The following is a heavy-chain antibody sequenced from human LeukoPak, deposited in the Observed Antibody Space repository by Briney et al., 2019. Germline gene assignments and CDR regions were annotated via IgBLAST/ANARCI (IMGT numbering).Heavy chain of an antibody. CDR3: AKRSRTVTTIDS. CDR1: GFTFSSVA. CDR2: VSVSGDIS. Sequence: GGSLRLSCAASGFTFSSVAMSWVGQAPEKGLEWVSAVSVSGDISYYADSVKGRFTISRDNSKNTLYLQMNSLRAEDTALYYCAKRSRTVTTIDSWGRGTLVTVSS. V-gene: IGHV3-23*01. J-gene: IGHJ4*02. D-gene: IGHD4-11*01.